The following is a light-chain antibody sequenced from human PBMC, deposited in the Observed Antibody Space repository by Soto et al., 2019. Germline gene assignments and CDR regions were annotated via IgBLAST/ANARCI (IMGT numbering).Light chain of an antibody. CDR3: QQYGSTPLT. J-gene: IGKJ4*01. V-gene: IGKV3-20*01. CDR2: GAS. Sequence: EIVLTQSPGTVSLSPGERVTLSCRASGSVNRRYLGWYQQKPGQAPRLIIYGASSRATGVPDRFSGSGSEADFTLTIRGLEPEDSAVYYCQQYGSTPLTFGGGTKVEIK. CDR1: GSVNRRY.